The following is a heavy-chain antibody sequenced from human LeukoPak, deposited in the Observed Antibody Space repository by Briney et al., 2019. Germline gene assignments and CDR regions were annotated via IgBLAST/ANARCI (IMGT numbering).Heavy chain of an antibody. D-gene: IGHD6-19*01. CDR2: INPNSGGT. Sequence: ASVKVSCKASGYTFTGYYMHWVRQAPGQGLEWMGWINPNSGGTNYARKFQGRVTMTRDTSISTAYMELSRLRSDDTAVYYCASDPISYSSGWYGGWGQGTLVTVSS. CDR3: ASDPISYSSGWYGG. V-gene: IGHV1-2*02. CDR1: GYTFTGYY. J-gene: IGHJ4*02.